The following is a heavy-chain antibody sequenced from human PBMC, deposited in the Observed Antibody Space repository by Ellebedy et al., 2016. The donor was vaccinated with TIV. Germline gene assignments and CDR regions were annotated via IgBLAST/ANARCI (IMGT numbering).Heavy chain of an antibody. V-gene: IGHV3-7*01. J-gene: IGHJ3*02. Sequence: GESLKISCAASGFSFSSYWMTWVRQAPGKGLEWVANIKQDGSEKYYVDSVKGRFTISRDNAKNSLYLQMNSLRAEDTAVYYCATDGSYGDYRAPTHAFQIWGRGTLVTVSS. CDR3: ATDGSYGDYRAPTHAFQI. D-gene: IGHD4-17*01. CDR2: IKQDGSEK. CDR1: GFSFSSYW.